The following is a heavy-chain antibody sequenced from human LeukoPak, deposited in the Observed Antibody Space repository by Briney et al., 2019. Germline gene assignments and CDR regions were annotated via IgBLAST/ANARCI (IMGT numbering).Heavy chain of an antibody. CDR3: ASEYCSGGSCHPYNWFDP. CDR1: GYTLTELS. Sequence: ASVKVSCKVSGYTLTELSMHWVRQAPGKGLEWMGGFDPEDGETFYAQKFQGRVTMTKDTSTDTAYMELSSLRSEDTAVYYCASEYCSGGSCHPYNWFDPWGQGTLVTVSS. CDR2: FDPEDGET. D-gene: IGHD2-15*01. V-gene: IGHV1-24*01. J-gene: IGHJ5*02.